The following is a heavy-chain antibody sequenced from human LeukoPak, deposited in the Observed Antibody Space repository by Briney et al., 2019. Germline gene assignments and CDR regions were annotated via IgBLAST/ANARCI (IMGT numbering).Heavy chain of an antibody. D-gene: IGHD3-22*01. CDR2: ISGSGGST. J-gene: IGHJ4*02. V-gene: IGHV3-23*01. Sequence: QTGGSLRLSSAASGFTFSSYAMSWVRQAPGKGLEWVSAISGSGGSTYYADSVKGRFTISRDNSKNTLYLQMNSLRAEDTAVYYCAKDKVITMIVVVITTGYFDYWGQGTLVTVSS. CDR3: AKDKVITMIVVVITTGYFDY. CDR1: GFTFSSYA.